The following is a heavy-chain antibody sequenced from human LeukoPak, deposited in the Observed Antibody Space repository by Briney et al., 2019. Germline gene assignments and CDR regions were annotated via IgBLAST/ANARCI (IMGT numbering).Heavy chain of an antibody. J-gene: IGHJ4*02. V-gene: IGHV4-59*01. CDR2: IYNSGST. D-gene: IGHD5-18*01. CDR3: AGGNSHPDY. Sequence: SETLSLTCTVSGAYISSYYWNWIRQPPGKGLEWIGYIYNSGSTNYSPSLKSRATISVDTSKNQFSLNLNSVTAADTAVYYCAGGNSHPDYWSQGTLVTVSS. CDR1: GAYISSYY.